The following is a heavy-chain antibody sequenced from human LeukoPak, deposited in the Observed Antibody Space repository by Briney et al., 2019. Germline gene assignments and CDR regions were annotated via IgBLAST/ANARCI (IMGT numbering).Heavy chain of an antibody. V-gene: IGHV4-39*01. Sequence: SETLSLTCTVSGGSISSSSYYWGWIRQPPGKGLEWIGSIYYSGSTYYNPSLKSRVTISVDTSKNQFSLKLSSVTAADTAVYYCARQVATIKGRVDYWGQGTLVTVSS. CDR2: IYYSGST. CDR3: ARQVATIKGRVDY. D-gene: IGHD5-12*01. J-gene: IGHJ4*02. CDR1: GGSISSSSYY.